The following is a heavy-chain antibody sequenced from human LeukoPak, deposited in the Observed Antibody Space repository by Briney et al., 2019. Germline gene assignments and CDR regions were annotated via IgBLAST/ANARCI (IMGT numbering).Heavy chain of an antibody. V-gene: IGHV3-23*01. Sequence: GGSLRLSCAAPGFTFSSYAMSWVRQAPGKGLEWVSAISGSGGSTYYADSVKGRFTISRDNSKNTLYLQMNSLRAEDTAVYYCAKGSFREVGATSFDYWGQGTLVTVSS. CDR2: ISGSGGST. D-gene: IGHD1-26*01. CDR1: GFTFSSYA. J-gene: IGHJ4*02. CDR3: AKGSFREVGATSFDY.